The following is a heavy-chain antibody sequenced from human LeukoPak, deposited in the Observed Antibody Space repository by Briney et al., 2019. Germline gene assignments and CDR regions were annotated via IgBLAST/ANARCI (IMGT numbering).Heavy chain of an antibody. CDR1: GFTFSSYW. V-gene: IGHV3-7*01. CDR2: IKKDGSEK. CDR3: TRGGAARPDY. Sequence: GGSLRLSCAASGFTFSSYWMSWVRQAPGKGPEWVANIKKDGSEKYYVDSVKGRFTISRDNAKNSLFLQMNSLRDEDTAVYYCTRGGAARPDYWGQGTLVTVSS. D-gene: IGHD6-6*01. J-gene: IGHJ4*02.